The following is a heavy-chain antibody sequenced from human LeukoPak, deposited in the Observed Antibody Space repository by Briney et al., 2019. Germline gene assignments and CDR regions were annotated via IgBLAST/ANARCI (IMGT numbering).Heavy chain of an antibody. Sequence: PGGSLRLSCAVSGFSFSSYCMHWVRQAPGKGLVWVSRINSDGSSTSYADAVKGRITISRDNAKNTLYLQMNSMRAEDTAVYYCARDRAFTYWGQGTLVTVSS. CDR3: ARDRAFTY. CDR2: INSDGSST. CDR1: GFSFSSYC. D-gene: IGHD3-10*01. J-gene: IGHJ4*02. V-gene: IGHV3-74*01.